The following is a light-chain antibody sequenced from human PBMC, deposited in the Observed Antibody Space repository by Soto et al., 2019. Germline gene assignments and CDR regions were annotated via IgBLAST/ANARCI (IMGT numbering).Light chain of an antibody. CDR1: QSVSSSY. V-gene: IGKV3-20*01. Sequence: RSSATLYKSPGERATLSCRASQSVSSSYLAWYQQKPGQAPRLLIYGASSRATGIPDRFSGSGSGTDFTLTISRLEPEDFAVYYCQQYGSTPTTSGQGTKLDIK. CDR3: QQYGSTPTT. J-gene: IGKJ1*01. CDR2: GAS.